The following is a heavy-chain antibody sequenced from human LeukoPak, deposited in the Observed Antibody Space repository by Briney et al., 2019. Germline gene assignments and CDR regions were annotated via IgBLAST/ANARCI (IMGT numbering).Heavy chain of an antibody. CDR2: ISYDGSNK. CDR1: GFTFSSYA. CDR3: AKASHSSWVQLGLA. Sequence: PGRSLRLSCAASGFTFSSYAMHWVRQAPGKGLEWVAVISYDGSNKYYADSVKGRFTISRDNSKNTLYLQMDSLRAEDTAVYYCAKASHSSWVQLGLAWGQGTLVTVSS. J-gene: IGHJ5*02. V-gene: IGHV3-30*04. D-gene: IGHD6-13*01.